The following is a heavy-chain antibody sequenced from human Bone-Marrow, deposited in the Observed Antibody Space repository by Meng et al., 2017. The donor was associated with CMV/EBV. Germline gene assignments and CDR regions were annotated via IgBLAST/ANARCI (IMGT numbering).Heavy chain of an antibody. V-gene: IGHV1-46*01. CDR1: GYTFTGYY. CDR3: ARDRLIKTFYYYYGMDV. CDR2: INPSGGST. J-gene: IGHJ6*02. Sequence: ASVKVSCKASGYTFTGYYMHWVRQAPGQGLEWMGIINPSGGSTSYAQKFQGRVTMTRDTSTSTVYMELSSLRSEDTAVYYCARDRLIKTFYYYYGMDVWGQGTTVTVSS. D-gene: IGHD3-9*01.